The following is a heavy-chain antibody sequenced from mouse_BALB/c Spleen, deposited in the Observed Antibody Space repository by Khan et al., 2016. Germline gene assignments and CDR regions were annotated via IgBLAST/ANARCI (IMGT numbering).Heavy chain of an antibody. Sequence: VQLQESGPGLVAPSQSLSITCTVSGFSLTSYGVHWVRQPPGKGLEWLGVIWTGGSTIYNSALMSRLSISKDNSKSQVFLRMNSLQTDDTAMYYCARDYGNSCYYAMDYWGQGTSVTVSS. CDR2: IWTGGST. CDR3: ARDYGNSCYYAMDY. D-gene: IGHD2-1*01. J-gene: IGHJ4*01. V-gene: IGHV2-9*02. CDR1: GFSLTSYG.